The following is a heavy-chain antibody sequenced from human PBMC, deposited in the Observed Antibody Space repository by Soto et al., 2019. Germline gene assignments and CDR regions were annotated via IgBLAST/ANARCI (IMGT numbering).Heavy chain of an antibody. D-gene: IGHD2-8*01. CDR1: GFTFSNYW. J-gene: IGHJ6*02. CDR3: ARVRLDTIVLMVYAMDV. Sequence: GGSLRLSCAASGFTFSNYWMHWVRQVPGKGLVWVSRINSDGSNIGYADSVKGRFTISRDNAKNTVFLQINSLRGEDTAVYYCARVRLDTIVLMVYAMDVWGQGTTVTVSS. V-gene: IGHV3-74*01. CDR2: INSDGSNI.